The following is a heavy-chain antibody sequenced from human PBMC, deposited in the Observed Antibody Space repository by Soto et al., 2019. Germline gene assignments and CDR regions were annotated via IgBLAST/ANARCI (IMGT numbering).Heavy chain of an antibody. CDR1: CGSVSSDIYY. J-gene: IGHJ4*02. Sequence: SLTCTVSCGSVSSDIYYWTWIRQPPGKGLEWIGYIYYTGSTNYNPSLKSRVTISEDTSKNQFSLKLSSVTAADTAVYYCARASTYNYAAGYWGQGTLVTVSS. V-gene: IGHV4-61*01. CDR3: ARASTYNYAAGY. D-gene: IGHD3-16*01. CDR2: IYYTGST.